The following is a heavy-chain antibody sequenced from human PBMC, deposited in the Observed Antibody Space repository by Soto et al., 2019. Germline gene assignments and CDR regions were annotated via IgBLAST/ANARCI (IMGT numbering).Heavy chain of an antibody. CDR1: GYTFTSHP. V-gene: IGHV1-3*01. D-gene: IGHD3-16*01. CDR2: INAGNGNT. CDR3: ISCFGEFFFPMDV. J-gene: IGHJ6*02. Sequence: QVQLVQSGAEVKKPGASVKVSCKASGYTFTSHPIHWVRQAPGQSLEWMGWINAGNGNTKYSQKLQGRVTITMETSASTAYMELSSVRSEDRAVYYGISCFGEFFFPMDVWGQGTTVTVSS.